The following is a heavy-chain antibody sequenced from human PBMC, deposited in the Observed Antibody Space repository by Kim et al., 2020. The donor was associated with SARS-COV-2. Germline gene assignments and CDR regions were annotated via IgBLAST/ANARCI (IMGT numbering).Heavy chain of an antibody. Sequence: DSVKGQINITNDNSNNYLYLQMNSLRAEDTALYYCAKDIAITMVRGGMDVWGQGTTVTVSS. V-gene: IGHV3-43D*03. J-gene: IGHJ6*02. D-gene: IGHD3-10*01. CDR3: AKDIAITMVRGGMDV.